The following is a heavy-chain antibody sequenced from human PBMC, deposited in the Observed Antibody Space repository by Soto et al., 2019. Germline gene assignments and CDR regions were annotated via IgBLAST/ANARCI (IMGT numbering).Heavy chain of an antibody. D-gene: IGHD1-7*01. V-gene: IGHV1-2*02. J-gene: IGHJ4*02. CDR2: VSPRSGGT. CDR1: GYTFIDYY. Sequence: ASVKVSCKSSGYTFIDYYIHWVRQAPGQGLEWMGWVSPRSGGTNYAQKFQGRVTITRDTSINTAYMELTSLRSDDTAVYYCARGTRNPGLDNWGQGTLVTVSS. CDR3: ARGTRNPGLDN.